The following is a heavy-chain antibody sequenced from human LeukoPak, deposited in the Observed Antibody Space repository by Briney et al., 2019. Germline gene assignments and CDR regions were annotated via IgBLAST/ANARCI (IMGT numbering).Heavy chain of an antibody. CDR1: GGSISSYY. CDR3: ARVGIAARPFFDY. Sequence: SETLSLTCTVSGGSISSYYWSWIRQPPRKGLEWMGYIYYSGSTNYNPSLKSRVTISVDMSKNQFSLKLSSVTAADTAVYYCARVGIAARPFFDYWGQGTLVTVSS. CDR2: IYYSGST. D-gene: IGHD6-6*01. J-gene: IGHJ4*02. V-gene: IGHV4-59*01.